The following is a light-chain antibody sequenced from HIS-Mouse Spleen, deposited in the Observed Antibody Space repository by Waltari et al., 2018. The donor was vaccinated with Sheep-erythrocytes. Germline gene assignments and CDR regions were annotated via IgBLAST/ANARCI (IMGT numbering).Light chain of an antibody. J-gene: IGLJ2*01. V-gene: IGLV3-1*01. Sequence: SYELTQPPSVSVSPGQTASITCSGDKLGDKYACWYKQKPGQSPVLVIYQDSKLPSGIPERFSGSNSGNTATLTISGTQAMDEADYYCQAWDSSTAVFGGGTKLTVL. CDR2: QDS. CDR3: QAWDSSTAV. CDR1: KLGDKY.